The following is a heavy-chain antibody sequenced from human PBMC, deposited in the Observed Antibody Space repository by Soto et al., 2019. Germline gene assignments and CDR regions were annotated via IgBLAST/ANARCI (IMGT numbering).Heavy chain of an antibody. CDR1: GGTFSSYT. D-gene: IGHD2-15*01. J-gene: IGHJ6*02. Sequence: QVQLVQSGAEVKKPGSSVKVSCKASGGTFSSYTISWVRQAPGQGLEWMGRIIPILGIANYAQKFQGRVTITADKSTSTAYMELSSLRSEDTAVYYCAREVSGSCSGCYYAMDVWGQGTTVTVSS. V-gene: IGHV1-69*08. CDR3: AREVSGSCSGCYYAMDV. CDR2: IIPILGIA.